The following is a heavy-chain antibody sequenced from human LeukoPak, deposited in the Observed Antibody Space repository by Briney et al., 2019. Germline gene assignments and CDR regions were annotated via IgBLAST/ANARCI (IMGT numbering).Heavy chain of an antibody. CDR2: ISAYNGNT. V-gene: IGHV1-18*01. CDR3: ARDRGYSGYDYYYYGMDV. J-gene: IGHJ6*02. Sequence: GASVKVSCKASGYTFTSYGISWVRQAPGQGLEWMGWISAYNGNTNYARKLQGRVTMTTDTSTSTAYMELRSLRSDDTAVYYCARDRGYSGYDYYYYGMDVWGQGTTVTVSS. CDR1: GYTFTSYG. D-gene: IGHD5-12*01.